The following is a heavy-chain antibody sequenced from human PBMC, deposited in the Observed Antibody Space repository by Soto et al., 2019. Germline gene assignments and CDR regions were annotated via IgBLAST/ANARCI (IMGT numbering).Heavy chain of an antibody. Sequence: GGSLRLSCAASGFTFDDYAMHWVRQAPGKGLEWVSGISWNSGSIGYADSVKGRFTISRDNAKNSLYLQMNSLRAEDTALYYCAKDIAAGSGSYYSPTDYWGQGTLVTVSS. CDR3: AKDIAAGSGSYYSPTDY. CDR1: GFTFDDYA. D-gene: IGHD3-10*01. CDR2: ISWNSGSI. J-gene: IGHJ4*02. V-gene: IGHV3-9*01.